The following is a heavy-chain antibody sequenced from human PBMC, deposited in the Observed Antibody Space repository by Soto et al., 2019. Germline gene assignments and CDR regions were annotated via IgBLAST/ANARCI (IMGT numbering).Heavy chain of an antibody. CDR1: GFTFSGSA. CDR2: IRSKANSYAT. D-gene: IGHD3-10*01. CDR3: LRSGPSSW. V-gene: IGHV3-73*02. J-gene: IGHJ4*02. Sequence: EVQLVESGGGLVQPGGSLKLSCAASGFTFSGSAMHWVRQASGKGLEWVGRIRSKANSYATAYAASVKGRFTISRDDSKTTAYLQMNSLKTEDTAVYYCLRSGPSSWWGQGTLVTVSS.